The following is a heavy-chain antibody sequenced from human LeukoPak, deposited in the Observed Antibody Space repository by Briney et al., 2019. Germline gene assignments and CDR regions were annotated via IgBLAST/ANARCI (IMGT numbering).Heavy chain of an antibody. CDR3: ARGSSGWYTLFDP. J-gene: IGHJ5*02. Sequence: PSETLSLTCAVYGWSFSGYYWSWIRQPPGKGLEWIGEINHSGSTNYNPSLKSRVTISVDTSENQFSLQLSSVTDADTAVYYCARGSSGWYTLFDPWGEGTLVTVSS. CDR2: INHSGST. CDR1: GWSFSGYY. D-gene: IGHD6-19*01. V-gene: IGHV4-34*01.